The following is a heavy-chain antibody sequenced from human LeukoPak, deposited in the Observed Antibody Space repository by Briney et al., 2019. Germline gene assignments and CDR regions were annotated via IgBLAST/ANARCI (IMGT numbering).Heavy chain of an antibody. V-gene: IGHV3-30*18. CDR3: AKDRYDSSGYYWTPSFDY. D-gene: IGHD3-22*01. J-gene: IGHJ4*02. CDR1: GFTFSSYG. CDR2: ISYDGSNK. Sequence: PGGSLRLSCAASGFTFSSYGTHWVRQAPGKGLEWVAVISYDGSNKYYADSVKGRFAISRDNSKNTLYLQMNSLRAEDTAVYYCAKDRYDSSGYYWTPSFDYWGQGTLVTVSS.